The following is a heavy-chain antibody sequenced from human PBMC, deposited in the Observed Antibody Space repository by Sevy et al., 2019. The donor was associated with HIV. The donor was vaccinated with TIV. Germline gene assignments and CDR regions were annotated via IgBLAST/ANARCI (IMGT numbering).Heavy chain of an antibody. J-gene: IGHJ3*01. Sequence: ASVKVSCKASGVTFSGYAINWVRQTPGQGLEWMGWIVPSFDLSKYAQKFQGRVTFTADESTDTAYMKLGSLRSDETAVYYCARPQRPSGYSSSGDAFDVWGQGTMVTVSS. V-gene: IGHV1-69*13. CDR1: GVTFSGYA. CDR2: IVPSFDLS. D-gene: IGHD6-13*01. CDR3: ARPQRPSGYSSSGDAFDV.